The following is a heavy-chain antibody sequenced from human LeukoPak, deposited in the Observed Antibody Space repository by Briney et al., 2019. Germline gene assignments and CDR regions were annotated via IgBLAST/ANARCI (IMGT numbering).Heavy chain of an antibody. V-gene: IGHV4-4*07. Sequence: PSETLSLTCTVSGGSISSYYWSWLRQPAGKGLEWIGRIYTSGSTNYNPSLKSRVTMSVDTSKNQFSLKLSSATAADTAVYYCARGEQEHWYFDLWGRGTLITVSS. CDR1: GGSISSYY. CDR2: IYTSGST. J-gene: IGHJ2*01. D-gene: IGHD1-1*01. CDR3: ARGEQEHWYFDL.